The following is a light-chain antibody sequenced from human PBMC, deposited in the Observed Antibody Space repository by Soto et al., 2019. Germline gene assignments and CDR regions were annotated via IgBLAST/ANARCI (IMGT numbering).Light chain of an antibody. CDR3: QQCSSWMWA. CDR2: GAS. V-gene: IGKV3-20*01. Sequence: EIVLTQSPGTLSLPPGERAALSCRASQTLDTDYLSWYQHKPGQAPRLLIFGASSRATGLPDWCIGSGSGTEFSGTISRLELEDSEVYYCQQCSSWMWAFGQGARVEVK. CDR1: QTLDTDY. J-gene: IGKJ1*01.